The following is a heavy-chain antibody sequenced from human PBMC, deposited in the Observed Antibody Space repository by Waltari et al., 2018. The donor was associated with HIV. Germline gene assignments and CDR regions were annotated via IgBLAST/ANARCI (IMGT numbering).Heavy chain of an antibody. CDR3: AKDLGSWPTRPAAFDS. CDR1: GFTFDDYG. J-gene: IGHJ4*02. V-gene: IGHV3-9*01. D-gene: IGHD3-16*01. CDR2: IRWNSGQT. Sequence: EVQLVESGGGLVQPGGSLRLSCSASGFTFDDYGMHWVRQAPGKGLEWVSGIRWNSGQTAYAESVKGRFSICRDNAKNALYLEMNRLTVGDTAFYYCAKDLGSWPTRPAAFDSWGQGTLVTVSS.